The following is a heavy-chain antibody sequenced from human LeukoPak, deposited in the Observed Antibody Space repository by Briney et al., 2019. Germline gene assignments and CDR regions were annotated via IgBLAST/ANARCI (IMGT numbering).Heavy chain of an antibody. CDR2: IYHSGST. Sequence: SETLSLTCAVSGYSISSGYYWGWIRQPPGKGLEWIGSIYHSGSTYYNPSLKSRVTISVDTSKNQFSLKLSSVTAADTAVCYCARTGYCSSTSCSNFDYWGQGILVTVSS. D-gene: IGHD2-2*01. V-gene: IGHV4-38-2*01. J-gene: IGHJ4*02. CDR3: ARTGYCSSTSCSNFDY. CDR1: GYSISSGYY.